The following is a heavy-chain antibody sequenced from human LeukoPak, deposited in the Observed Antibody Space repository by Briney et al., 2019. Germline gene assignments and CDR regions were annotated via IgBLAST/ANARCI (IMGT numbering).Heavy chain of an antibody. V-gene: IGHV3-23*01. CDR3: AKEITYCSRTSCYVYWYFDL. Sequence: GSLRLSCAASGFTFSSYAMTLVRRAPGKGLDLGSGITSSGGNADYADSVKGRFTISRDNSKNTLYLQMNSLRAEDTAVYYCAKEITYCSRTSCYVYWYFDLWGRGTLVTVSS. CDR2: ITSSGGNA. J-gene: IGHJ2*01. D-gene: IGHD2-2*01. CDR1: GFTFSSYA.